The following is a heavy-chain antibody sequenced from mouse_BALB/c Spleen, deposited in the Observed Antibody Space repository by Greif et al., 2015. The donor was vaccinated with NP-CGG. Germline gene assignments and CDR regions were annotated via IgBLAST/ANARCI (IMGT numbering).Heavy chain of an antibody. J-gene: IGHJ3*01. CDR3: ARLGIAY. CDR2: INPSTGYT. D-gene: IGHD3-3*01. CDR1: GYTFTSYW. Sequence: QVQLQQSGAELAKPGASVKMSCKASGYTFTSYWMHWVKQRPGQGLEWIGYINPSTGYTEYNQKLKDKATLTADKSSSTAYMQLSSLTSEDSAVYYCARLGIAYWGQGTLVTVSA. V-gene: IGHV1-7*01.